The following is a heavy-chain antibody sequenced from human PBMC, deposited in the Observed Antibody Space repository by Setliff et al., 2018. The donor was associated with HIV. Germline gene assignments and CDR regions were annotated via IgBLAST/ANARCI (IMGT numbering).Heavy chain of an antibody. J-gene: IGHJ3*02. CDR3: AGIRGGDAFDI. CDR2: IIPILGIA. V-gene: IGHV1-69*10. Sequence: SVKVSCKASGGTFSSYAISWVRQAPGQGLEWMGGIIPILGIANYAQKFQGRVTITADESTSTAYMELSSLRSEDTAVYYCAGIRGGDAFDIWGQGTMVTVSS. CDR1: GGTFSSYA. D-gene: IGHD3-10*01.